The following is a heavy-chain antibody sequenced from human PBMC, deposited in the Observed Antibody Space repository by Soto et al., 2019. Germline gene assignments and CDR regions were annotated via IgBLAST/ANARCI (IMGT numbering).Heavy chain of an antibody. J-gene: IGHJ4*02. D-gene: IGHD6-19*01. CDR3: AKRGEQWLPHFDY. CDR1: GFTFSSYG. V-gene: IGHV3-30*18. CDR2: ISYDGSNK. Sequence: QVQLVESGGGVVQPGRSLRLSCAASGFTFSSYGMHWVRQAPGKGLEWVAVISYDGSNKYYADSVKGRFTISRDNSKNTLYLQMNSLRAEDTAVYYCAKRGEQWLPHFDYWGQGTLVTVSS.